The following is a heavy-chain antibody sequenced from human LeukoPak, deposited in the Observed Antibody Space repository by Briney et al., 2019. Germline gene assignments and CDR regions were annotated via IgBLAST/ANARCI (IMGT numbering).Heavy chain of an antibody. Sequence: ASVKVSCKASGYTFTSYGISWVRQAPGQGLEWMGWISAYNGNTNYAQKLQGRVTMTTDTSTSTAYMELRSLRSDDTAVYYCARDSSGGWPVPDAFDIWGQGTMVTVSS. CDR3: ARDSSGGWPVPDAFDI. J-gene: IGHJ3*02. CDR2: ISAYNGNT. D-gene: IGHD6-19*01. CDR1: GYTFTSYG. V-gene: IGHV1-18*01.